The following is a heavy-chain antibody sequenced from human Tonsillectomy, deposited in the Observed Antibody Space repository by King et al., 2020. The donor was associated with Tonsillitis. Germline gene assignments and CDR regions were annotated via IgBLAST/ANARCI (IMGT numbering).Heavy chain of an antibody. D-gene: IGHD5-18*01. CDR2: INPNSGGT. Sequence: VQLVESGAEVKKPGASVKVSCKASGYTFTGYYMHWVRQAPGQGLEWMGWINPNSGGTNYAQKFQGRVTMTRDTSISKAYMELSRLRTDDTAVYYCARDTPRGYSYYWLDCWGQGTLVSVSS. CDR3: ARDTPRGYSYYWLDC. CDR1: GYTFTGYY. V-gene: IGHV1-2*02. J-gene: IGHJ5*01.